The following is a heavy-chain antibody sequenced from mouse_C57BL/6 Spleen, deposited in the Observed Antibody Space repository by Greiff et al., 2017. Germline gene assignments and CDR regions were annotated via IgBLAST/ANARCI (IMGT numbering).Heavy chain of an antibody. V-gene: IGHV1-76*01. CDR3: AIITTVVARYWYFDV. Sequence: VQLQQSGAELVRPGASVKLSCKASGYTFTDYYINWLKQRPGQGLEWIARIYPGSGNTYYNEKFKGKATLTAEKSSSTAYMQLSSLTSEDSAVYFCAIITTVVARYWYFDVWGTGTTVTVSS. CDR1: GYTFTDYY. J-gene: IGHJ1*03. D-gene: IGHD1-1*01. CDR2: IYPGSGNT.